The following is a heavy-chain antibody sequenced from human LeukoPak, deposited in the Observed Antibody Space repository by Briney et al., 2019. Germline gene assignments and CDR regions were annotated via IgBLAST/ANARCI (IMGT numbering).Heavy chain of an antibody. CDR2: ISHDGKVK. V-gene: IGHV3-30*03. CDR3: ARDLSRGAPDYFDN. Sequence: SCKASGYTFTSYGISWVRQAPGKGLEWVAVISHDGKVKYYADSVKGRFTISRDDSTNTLSLQMNSLRPEDTGIYYCARDLSRGAPDYFDNWGQGTLVTVSS. J-gene: IGHJ4*02. D-gene: IGHD3-10*01. CDR1: GYTFTSYG.